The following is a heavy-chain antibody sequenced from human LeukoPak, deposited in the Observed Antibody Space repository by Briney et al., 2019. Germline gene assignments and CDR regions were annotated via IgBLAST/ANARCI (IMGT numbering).Heavy chain of an antibody. J-gene: IGHJ3*02. D-gene: IGHD2-15*01. CDR3: ARDGGEGYCSGGSCYSTSGASDM. Sequence: ASVKGSRTASGYTSTGYYMRWVRQAPGQGLEWMGWINPNSGGTNYAQKFQGRVTMTRDTSISTAYMELSRLRSDDTAVYYCARDGGEGYCSGGSCYSTSGASDMWGQGTLVTVSP. CDR2: INPNSGGT. V-gene: IGHV1-2*02. CDR1: GYTSTGYY.